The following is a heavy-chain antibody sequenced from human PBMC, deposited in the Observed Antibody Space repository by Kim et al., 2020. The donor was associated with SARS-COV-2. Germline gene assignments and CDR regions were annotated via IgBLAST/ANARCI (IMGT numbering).Heavy chain of an antibody. D-gene: IGHD6-13*01. V-gene: IGHV3-9*01. Sequence: DSVKGRFTIARDNAKNSLYLQMNSLRAEDTALYYCAKDTTAAGKRGYFDYWGQGTLVTVSS. CDR3: AKDTTAAGKRGYFDY. J-gene: IGHJ4*02.